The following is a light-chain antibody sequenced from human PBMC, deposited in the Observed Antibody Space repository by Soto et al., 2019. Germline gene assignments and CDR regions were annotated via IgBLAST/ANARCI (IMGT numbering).Light chain of an antibody. Sequence: EIGFTQSPATLSLSPGERATPSCRASQSVSSYLAWYQQKPGQAPRLLIYDASNRATGIPARFSGSGSGTDFTLTISSLEPEDFAVYYCQQRSNWPPTFGQGTRLEI. CDR2: DAS. V-gene: IGKV3-11*01. J-gene: IGKJ5*01. CDR1: QSVSSY. CDR3: QQRSNWPPT.